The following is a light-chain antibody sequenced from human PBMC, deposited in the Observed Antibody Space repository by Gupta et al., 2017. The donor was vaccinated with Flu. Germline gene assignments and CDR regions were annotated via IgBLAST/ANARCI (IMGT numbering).Light chain of an antibody. V-gene: IGLV6-57*01. Sequence: NFMLTQPHSMSESPGKTVTISCTRSSGSIASNYVQWYQQRPGSSPTTVIYEDDQRPSGVPDRFSGSVDSSSNSAPLTISGLKTEDEADYYCQSYDDNNHGVFGGGTKLTVL. CDR1: SGSIASNY. J-gene: IGLJ3*02. CDR3: QSYDDNNHGV. CDR2: EDD.